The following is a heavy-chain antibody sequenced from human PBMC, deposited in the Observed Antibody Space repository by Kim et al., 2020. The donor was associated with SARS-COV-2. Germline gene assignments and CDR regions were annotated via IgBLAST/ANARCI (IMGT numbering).Heavy chain of an antibody. Sequence: ASVKVSCKASGYTFTGYYMNWVRQAPGQGLEWMGWINPNSGGTNYAQKFQGRVTMTRDTSISTAYMELSRLRSDDTAVYYCARVIAARSAFGYWGQGTLVTVSS. CDR1: GYTFTGYY. V-gene: IGHV1-2*02. CDR2: INPNSGGT. CDR3: ARVIAARSAFGY. D-gene: IGHD6-6*01. J-gene: IGHJ4*02.